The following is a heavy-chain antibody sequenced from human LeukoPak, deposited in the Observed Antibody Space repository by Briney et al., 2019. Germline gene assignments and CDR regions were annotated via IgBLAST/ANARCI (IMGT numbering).Heavy chain of an antibody. V-gene: IGHV1-2*02. CDR2: INPNSGGT. Sequence: GASVKVSCKASGYTFTGYYMHWVRQAPGQGLEWMGWINPNSGGTNYAQKFQGRVTMTRDTSISTAYMELSRLRSDDTAVYHCARGEGYCSSTSCYYPVDPWGQGTLVTVSS. J-gene: IGHJ5*02. D-gene: IGHD2-2*01. CDR1: GYTFTGYY. CDR3: ARGEGYCSSTSCYYPVDP.